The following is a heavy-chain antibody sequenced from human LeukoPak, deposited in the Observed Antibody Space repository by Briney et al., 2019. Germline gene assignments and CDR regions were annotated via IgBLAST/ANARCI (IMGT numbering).Heavy chain of an antibody. CDR2: VWSDAKNK. CDR1: GFTFRNYG. Sequence: GGSLRLSCAASGFTFRNYGIHWVRQAPGKGLEWVAVVWSDAKNKYYADSVKGRFTLSRDNFETMVYLQMSSLRAEDTAMYYCTRATTNHFDYWGQGTLVTVSS. J-gene: IGHJ4*02. D-gene: IGHD2-8*01. CDR3: TRATTNHFDY. V-gene: IGHV3-33*01.